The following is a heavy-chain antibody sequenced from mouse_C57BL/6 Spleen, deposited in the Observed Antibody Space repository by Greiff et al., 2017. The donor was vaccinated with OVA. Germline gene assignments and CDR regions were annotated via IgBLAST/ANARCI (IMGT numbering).Heavy chain of an antibody. D-gene: IGHD2-4*01. J-gene: IGHJ4*01. CDR2: ISSGSSTI. CDR3: ARRGYDDDDGVVYAMDY. Sequence: EVMLVESGGGLVKPGGSLKLSCAASGFTFSDYGMHWVRQAPEKGLEWVAYISSGSSTIYYADTVKGRFTIARDNAKNTLFLQMTSLRSEDTAMYYCARRGYDDDDGVVYAMDYWGQGTSVTVSS. V-gene: IGHV5-17*01. CDR1: GFTFSDYG.